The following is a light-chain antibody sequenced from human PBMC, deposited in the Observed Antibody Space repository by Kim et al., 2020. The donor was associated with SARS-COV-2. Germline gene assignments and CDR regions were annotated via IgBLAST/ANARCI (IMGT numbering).Light chain of an antibody. V-gene: IGLV1-40*01. CDR2: GHT. J-gene: IGLJ1*01. CDR1: FSNIGAGYD. Sequence: RVTIACTGTFSNIGAGYDVHWYQQVPGAAPKLIIYGHTTRPSGVPDRFSGSKSDTSASLAITGLQPEDEADYYCQSYDSSLNSYVFGTGTKVTVL. CDR3: QSYDSSLNSYV.